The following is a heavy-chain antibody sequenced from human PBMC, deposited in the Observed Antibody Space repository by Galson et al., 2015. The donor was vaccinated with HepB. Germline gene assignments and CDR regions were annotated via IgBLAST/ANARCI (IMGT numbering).Heavy chain of an antibody. CDR1: GFTFSSYG. Sequence: SLRLSCAASGFTFSSYGMHWVRQAPGKGLEWVAVTSYDGSNKYYADSVKGRFTLSRDNSKNTLYLQMNSLRAEDTAVYYCAKASWELLLWPAWGQDYWGQGTLVTVSS. V-gene: IGHV3-30*18. J-gene: IGHJ4*02. CDR3: AKASWELLLWPAWGQDY. D-gene: IGHD1-26*01. CDR2: TSYDGSNK.